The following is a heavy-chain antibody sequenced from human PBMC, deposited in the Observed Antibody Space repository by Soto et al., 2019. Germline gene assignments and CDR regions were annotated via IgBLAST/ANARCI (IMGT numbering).Heavy chain of an antibody. V-gene: IGHV4-39*01. CDR3: ARRPIFCEDYYGPGLYSY. CDR1: GGSISSSSYY. CDR2: IYYSGST. J-gene: IGHJ1*01. D-gene: IGHD3-10*01. Sequence: PSETLSLTCTVSGGSISSSSYYWGWIRQPPGKGLEWIGSIYYSGSTYYNPSLKSRVTISVDTSKNQFSLKLSSVTAADTAVYYCARRPIFCEDYYGPGLYSYCGQGSLVP.